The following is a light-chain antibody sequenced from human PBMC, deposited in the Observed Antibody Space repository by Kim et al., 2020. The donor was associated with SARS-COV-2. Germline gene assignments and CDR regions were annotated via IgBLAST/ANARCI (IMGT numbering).Light chain of an antibody. J-gene: IGLJ2*01. CDR3: GTWDSSLNAVV. CDR1: SSNIGNNY. V-gene: IGLV1-51*01. CDR2: DNN. Sequence: GQKVTISFSGSSSNIGNNYVSWYQQLTETAPNLLIYDNNERHSGIPDRFSGSKSGTSATLGITGLQTGDEAEYYCGTWDSSLNAVVFGGGTQLTVL.